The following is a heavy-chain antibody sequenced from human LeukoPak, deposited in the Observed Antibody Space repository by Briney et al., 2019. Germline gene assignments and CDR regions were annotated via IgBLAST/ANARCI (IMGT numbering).Heavy chain of an antibody. J-gene: IGHJ3*02. CDR1: GFMFTNCN. V-gene: IGHV3-21*01. Sequence: GGSLRLSCAASGFMFTNCNLNWVRQAPGKGLEWISSISGGSTYIYYADSVRGRFTISRDNAKNSVYLQLNSLRGEDTAVYYCARDDVTTNGGVIADSRLFDIWGQGTMVTVSS. CDR2: ISGGSTYI. D-gene: IGHD2-8*02. CDR3: ARDDVTTNGGVIADSRLFDI.